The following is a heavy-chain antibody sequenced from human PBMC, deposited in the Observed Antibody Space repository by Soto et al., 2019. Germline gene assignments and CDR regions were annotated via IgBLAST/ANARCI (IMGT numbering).Heavy chain of an antibody. Sequence: ASVKVSCKASGGTFSSYAISWVRQAPGQGLEWMGGIIPIFGTANYAQKFQGRVTITADESTSTAYMELSSLRSEDTAVYYCARGDPEGQLVGYYYYYMDVWGKGTTVTVSS. D-gene: IGHD6-6*01. CDR2: IIPIFGTA. CDR3: ARGDPEGQLVGYYYYYMDV. V-gene: IGHV1-69*13. J-gene: IGHJ6*03. CDR1: GGTFSSYA.